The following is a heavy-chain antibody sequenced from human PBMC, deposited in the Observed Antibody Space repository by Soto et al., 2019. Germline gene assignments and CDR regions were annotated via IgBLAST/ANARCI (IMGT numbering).Heavy chain of an antibody. CDR1: GGSISSGDYY. J-gene: IGHJ6*02. CDR3: ARAFNYDFDYYGMDV. D-gene: IGHD3-3*01. V-gene: IGHV4-30-4*01. CDR2: IYYSGGT. Sequence: PSETLSLTCTVSGGSISSGDYYWSWIRQPPGKGLEWIGYIYYSGGTYYNPSLKSRVTISVDTSKNQFSLKLSSVTAADTAVYYCARAFNYDFDYYGMDVWGQGTTVTVSS.